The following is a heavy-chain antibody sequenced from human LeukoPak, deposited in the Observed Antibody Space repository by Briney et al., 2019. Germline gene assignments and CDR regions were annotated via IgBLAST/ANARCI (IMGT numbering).Heavy chain of an antibody. D-gene: IGHD2-21*02. CDR1: GFTLSDYY. Sequence: PGGSLRLSCAASGFTLSDYYMSWIRQAPGKGLEWVSYISSSGSTIYYADSVKGRFTISRDNAKNSLYLQMNSLRAEDTAVYYCARDVRRIVVVTAHFDYWGQGTLVTVSS. J-gene: IGHJ4*02. V-gene: IGHV3-11*04. CDR3: ARDVRRIVVVTAHFDY. CDR2: ISSSGSTI.